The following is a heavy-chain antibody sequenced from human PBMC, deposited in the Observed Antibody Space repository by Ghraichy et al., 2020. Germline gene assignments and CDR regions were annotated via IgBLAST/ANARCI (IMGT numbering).Heavy chain of an antibody. D-gene: IGHD6-19*01. CDR3: ARAAGWSGWQLIFDY. J-gene: IGHJ4*02. V-gene: IGHV1-69*13. CDR2: IIPIFGTA. CDR1: GGTFSSYA. Sequence: SVKVSCKASGGTFSSYAISWVRQAPGQGLEWMGGIIPIFGTANYAQKFQGRVTITADESTSTAYMELSSLRSEDTAVYYCARAAGWSGWQLIFDYWGQGTLVTVSS.